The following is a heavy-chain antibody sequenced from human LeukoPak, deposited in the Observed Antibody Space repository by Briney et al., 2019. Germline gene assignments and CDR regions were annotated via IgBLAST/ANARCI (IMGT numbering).Heavy chain of an antibody. D-gene: IGHD1-7*01. CDR3: ARENSGYYYMDV. V-gene: IGHV4-61*02. J-gene: IGHJ6*03. Sequence: SETLSLTCTVSGGSISSGSSYWRWIRQPAGKGLEWIGRIYTSGSTNYNPSLKSRVTISVDTSKNQLSLKLSSVTAADTAVYYCARENSGYYYMDVWGKGTAVTVSS. CDR1: GGSISSGSSY. CDR2: IYTSGST.